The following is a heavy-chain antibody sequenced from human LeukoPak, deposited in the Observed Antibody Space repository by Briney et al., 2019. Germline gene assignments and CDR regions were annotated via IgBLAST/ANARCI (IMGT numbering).Heavy chain of an antibody. Sequence: SETLSLTCGVSGGSITNTNYWTWVRPPPGKGLEWIGEVNLQGSTDYNPSLMGRVAISVDTSENHISLQLTSVTAADTAVYYCAREGGPYRPLDYSGQGTLVTVSS. CDR1: GGSITNTNY. V-gene: IGHV4-4*02. CDR3: AREGGPYRPLDY. CDR2: VNLQGST. J-gene: IGHJ4*02.